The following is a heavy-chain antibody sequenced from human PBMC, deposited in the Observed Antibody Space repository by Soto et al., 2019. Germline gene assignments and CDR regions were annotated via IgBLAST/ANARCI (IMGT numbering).Heavy chain of an antibody. CDR1: GYTFTSYG. CDR2: ISAYNGNT. Sequence: QVQLVQSGAEVKKPGASVKVSCKASGYTFTSYGISWVRQAPGQGLEWMGWISAYNGNTNYAQKLQSRVTMTTDTSTSTAYMELRSLRSDDTAVYYCARAVAAAAEGGGTYGMDVWGQGTTVTVSS. V-gene: IGHV1-18*01. D-gene: IGHD6-13*01. J-gene: IGHJ6*02. CDR3: ARAVAAAAEGGGTYGMDV.